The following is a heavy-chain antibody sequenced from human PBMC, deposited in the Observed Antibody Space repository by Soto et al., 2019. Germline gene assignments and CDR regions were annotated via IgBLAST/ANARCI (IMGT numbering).Heavy chain of an antibody. Sequence: GXSLILSCAASGFTFSSYAMHCVRQAPVKGLEGVAVISYDGSNKYYADSVKGRFTISRDNSKNTLYLQMNSLRAEDTAVYYCARDESRIAVAGVNFDYWGQGTLVTVSS. CDR1: GFTFSSYA. V-gene: IGHV3-30-3*01. CDR2: ISYDGSNK. D-gene: IGHD6-19*01. CDR3: ARDESRIAVAGVNFDY. J-gene: IGHJ4*02.